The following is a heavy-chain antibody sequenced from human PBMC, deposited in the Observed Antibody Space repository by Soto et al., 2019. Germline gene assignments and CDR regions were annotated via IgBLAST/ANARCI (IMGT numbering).Heavy chain of an antibody. CDR3: AKTKTTALPLGCLDL. V-gene: IGHV3-30*18. Sequence: QVQLVESGGGVVQPGRSLRLSCAASGFTFRSYGMHWVRQAPGKGLEWVAIISYDGSNRYYADSVKGRFTISRDDSKKALYLQMTSLRAEDTAGYYCAKTKTTALPLGCLDLWGRGTLVTVSS. D-gene: IGHD4-17*01. J-gene: IGHJ2*01. CDR2: ISYDGSNR. CDR1: GFTFRSYG.